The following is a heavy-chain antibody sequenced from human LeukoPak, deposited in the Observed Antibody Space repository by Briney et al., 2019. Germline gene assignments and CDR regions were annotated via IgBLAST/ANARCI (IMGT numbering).Heavy chain of an antibody. Sequence: SQTLSLTCAISGDSVSSNSAAWDWTRQSPSRGLEWLGRTYYRSKWYNDYAVSVKSRITISPDTSKNQFSLQPNSVTPEDTAVYYCTRTKDGYFQNWGQGTLVSVSS. J-gene: IGHJ1*01. CDR2: TYYRSKWYN. CDR1: GDSVSSNSAA. V-gene: IGHV6-1*01. CDR3: TRTKDGYFQN.